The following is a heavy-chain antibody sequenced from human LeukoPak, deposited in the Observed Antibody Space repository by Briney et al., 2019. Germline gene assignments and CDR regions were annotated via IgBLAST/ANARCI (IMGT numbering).Heavy chain of an antibody. CDR3: AKYRSGWSSY. J-gene: IGHJ4*02. CDR2: ISISGSGT. V-gene: IGHV3-23*01. CDR1: GFTFSSYA. Sequence: GGSLRLSCAASGFTFSSYAMTWVRQAPGKGLEWVSAISISGSGTYYADSVKGRFTISRDNSKNTLYLQMNSLRAEDTAVYYCAKYRSGWSSYWGQGTLVTVSS. D-gene: IGHD6-19*01.